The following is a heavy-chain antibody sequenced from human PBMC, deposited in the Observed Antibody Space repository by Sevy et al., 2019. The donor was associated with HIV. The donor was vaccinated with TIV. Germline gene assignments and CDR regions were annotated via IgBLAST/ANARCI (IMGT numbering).Heavy chain of an antibody. CDR3: ATGGGRVRYFDWLPYYYYGMDV. CDR2: FDPEDGET. D-gene: IGHD3-9*01. J-gene: IGHJ6*02. CDR1: GYTLTELS. V-gene: IGHV1-24*01. Sequence: ASVKVSCKVSGYTLTELSMHWVRQAPGKGLEWMGSFDPEDGETIYAQKFQGRVTMTEDTSTDTAYMELSSLRSEDTAVYYCATGGGRVRYFDWLPYYYYGMDVWGQGTTVTVSS.